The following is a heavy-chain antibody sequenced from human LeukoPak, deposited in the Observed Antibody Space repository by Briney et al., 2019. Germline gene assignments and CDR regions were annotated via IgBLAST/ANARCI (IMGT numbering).Heavy chain of an antibody. CDR3: ARGGGYNWIRRLEMDV. Sequence: ASVKVSCKASGYTFTNYGISWVRQAPGQGHEWMGWISAYNGNANYAQKLQGRVTMTTDTSTSTAYMELRSLRSDDTAVYYCARGGGYNWIRRLEMDVWGKGTTVTVSS. V-gene: IGHV1-18*01. CDR2: ISAYNGNA. D-gene: IGHD1-20*01. CDR1: GYTFTNYG. J-gene: IGHJ6*04.